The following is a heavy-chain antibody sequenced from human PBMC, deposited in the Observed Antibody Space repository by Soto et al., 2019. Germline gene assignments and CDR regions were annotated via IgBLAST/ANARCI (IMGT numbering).Heavy chain of an antibody. CDR1: GFTFSSYA. CDR3: AAMSPEYYYYGMYV. Sequence: EVQLLESGGGLVQPGGSLRLSCAASGFTFSSYAMSWVRQAPGKGLEWVSAISGSGGSTYYADSVKGRFTISRDNSKNTLYLQMNSLRAEDTAVYYNAAMSPEYYYYGMYVWGQGTTVTVSS. CDR2: ISGSGGST. V-gene: IGHV3-23*01. J-gene: IGHJ6*02.